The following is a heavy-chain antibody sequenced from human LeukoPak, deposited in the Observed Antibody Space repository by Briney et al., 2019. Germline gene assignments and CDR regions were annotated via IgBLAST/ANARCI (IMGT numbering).Heavy chain of an antibody. J-gene: IGHJ4*02. CDR3: ARAGLTYWSGHHYYFDY. V-gene: IGHV4-34*01. D-gene: IGHD3-3*01. CDR2: INHSGST. Sequence: SSETLSLTCAVYGGSFSGYYWSWIRQPPGKGLEWIGEINHSGSTNYNPSLKSRVTISVDTSKNQFSLKLSSVTAADTAVYYCARAGLTYWSGHHYYFDYWGQGTLVTVSS. CDR1: GGSFSGYY.